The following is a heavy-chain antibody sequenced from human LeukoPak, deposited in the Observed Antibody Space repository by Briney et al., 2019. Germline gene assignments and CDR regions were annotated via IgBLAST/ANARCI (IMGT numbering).Heavy chain of an antibody. Sequence: GGSLRLSCAASGFTFSSYSMNWVRQAPGKGLEWVSYISSSSSTIYYADSVKGRFTISRDNAKNSLYLQMNSLRDGDTAVYYCALGGPTVNAFDIWAQGTMVTVSS. J-gene: IGHJ3*02. CDR1: GFTFSSYS. CDR3: ALGGPTVNAFDI. V-gene: IGHV3-48*02. CDR2: ISSSSSTI. D-gene: IGHD4-17*01.